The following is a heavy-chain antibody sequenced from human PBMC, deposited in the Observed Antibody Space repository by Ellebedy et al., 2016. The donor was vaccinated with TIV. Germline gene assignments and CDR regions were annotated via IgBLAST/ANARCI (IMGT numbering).Heavy chain of an antibody. CDR1: GFTFSSYA. V-gene: IGHV3-30-3*01. D-gene: IGHD3-9*01. CDR2: ISYDGSNK. Sequence: GESLKISXAASGFTFSSYAMHWVRQAPGKGLEWVAVISYDGSNKYYADSVKGRFTISRDNSKNTLYLQMNSLRAEDTAVYYCARAQGYDILTGYYGYWGQGTLVTVSS. J-gene: IGHJ4*02. CDR3: ARAQGYDILTGYYGY.